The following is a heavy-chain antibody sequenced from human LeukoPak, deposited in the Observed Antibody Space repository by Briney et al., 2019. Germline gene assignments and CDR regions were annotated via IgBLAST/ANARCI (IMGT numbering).Heavy chain of an antibody. CDR3: ARGPQYYGGPDY. Sequence: SETLSLTCAVYGGSFSGYYWSWIRQPPGKGLERIGEINHSGSTNYNPSLKSRITISVDTSKNQFSLKLSSVTAADTAVYYCARGPQYYGGPDYWGQGTLVTVSS. D-gene: IGHD4-23*01. J-gene: IGHJ4*02. CDR2: INHSGST. CDR1: GGSFSGYY. V-gene: IGHV4-34*01.